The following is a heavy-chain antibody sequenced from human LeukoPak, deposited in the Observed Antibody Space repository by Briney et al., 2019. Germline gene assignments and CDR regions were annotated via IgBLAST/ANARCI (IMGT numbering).Heavy chain of an antibody. CDR3: ARSSEYSGYDHIDY. CDR1: GFTVGSNY. D-gene: IGHD5-12*01. J-gene: IGHJ4*02. CDR2: IYSGGST. V-gene: IGHV3-66*01. Sequence: GGSLRLSCAASGFTVGSNYMSWVRQAPGKGLEWVSVIYSGGSTYYADSVKGRFTISRDNSKNTLYLQMNSLRAEDTAVYYCARSSEYSGYDHIDYWGQGTLVTVSS.